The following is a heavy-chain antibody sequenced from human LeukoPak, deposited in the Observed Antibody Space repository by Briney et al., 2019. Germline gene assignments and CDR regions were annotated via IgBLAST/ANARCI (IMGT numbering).Heavy chain of an antibody. V-gene: IGHV1-46*01. CDR1: GYTFTSYY. CDR3: ARDGSGSYLLSGSNQRAINYYYYYYMDV. J-gene: IGHJ6*03. CDR2: INPSGGST. D-gene: IGHD1-26*01. Sequence: ASVKVSCKASGYTFTSYYMHWVRQAPGQGLERMGIINPSGGSTSYAQKFQGRVTMTRDTSTSTVYMELSSLRSEDTAVYYCARDGSGSYLLSGSNQRAINYYYYYYMDVWGKGTTVTVSS.